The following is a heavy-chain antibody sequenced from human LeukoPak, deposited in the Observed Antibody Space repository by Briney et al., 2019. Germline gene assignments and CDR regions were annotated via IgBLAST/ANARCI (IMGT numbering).Heavy chain of an antibody. V-gene: IGHV4-4*07. CDR3: ARGRSLYFDY. CDR1: GGSISGYY. J-gene: IGHJ4*02. Sequence: SETLSLTCIVSGGSISGYYWNWIRQPAGKGLEWIGRIYTNVITNYNPSLKSRVTMSVDTSKNQFSLMLSSVTAADTAVYYCARGRSLYFDYWGQGTLVIVSS. CDR2: IYTNVIT.